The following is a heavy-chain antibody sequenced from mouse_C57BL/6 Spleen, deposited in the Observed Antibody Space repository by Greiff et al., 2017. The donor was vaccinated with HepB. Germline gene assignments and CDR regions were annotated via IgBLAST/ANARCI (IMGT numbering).Heavy chain of an antibody. D-gene: IGHD1-1*01. CDR3: AREHYYGSSFYYAMDY. J-gene: IGHJ4*01. V-gene: IGHV3-6*01. Sequence: EVKLVESGPGLVKPSQSLSLTCSVTGYSITSGYYWNWIRQFPGNKLEWMGYISYDGSNNYNPSLKNRISITRDTSKNQFFLKLNSVTTEDTATYYCAREHYYGSSFYYAMDYWGQGTSVTVSS. CDR2: ISYDGSN. CDR1: GYSITSGYY.